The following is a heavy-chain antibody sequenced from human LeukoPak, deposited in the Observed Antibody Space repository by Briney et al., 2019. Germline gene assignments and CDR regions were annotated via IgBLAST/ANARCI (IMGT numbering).Heavy chain of an antibody. J-gene: IGHJ4*02. D-gene: IGHD5-24*01. CDR1: GYTFTDYY. CDR3: ARNRYGYNFGY. V-gene: IGHV1-2*02. CDR2: INPNSGGT. Sequence: GASVKVSRKASGYTFTDYYFHWVRQAPGQGLEWMGWINPNSGGTNYAQKFQGRVTMTRDTSISTAYMELSSLTSDDTAVYYCARNRYGYNFGYWAQGTLVTVSS.